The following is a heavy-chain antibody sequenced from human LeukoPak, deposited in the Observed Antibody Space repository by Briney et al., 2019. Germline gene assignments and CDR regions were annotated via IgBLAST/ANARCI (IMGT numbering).Heavy chain of an antibody. J-gene: IGHJ4*02. CDR3: ARVNGIAVAGKGY. D-gene: IGHD6-19*01. CDR2: IYSGGST. CDR1: GFNFGDYY. Sequence: PGGSLRLSCAASGFNFGDYYMSWIGQAPGKGLEWVSVIYSGGSTYYADSVKGRFTISRDNAKNSLYLQMNSLRAEDTAVYYCARVNGIAVAGKGYWGQGTLVTVSS. V-gene: IGHV3-53*01.